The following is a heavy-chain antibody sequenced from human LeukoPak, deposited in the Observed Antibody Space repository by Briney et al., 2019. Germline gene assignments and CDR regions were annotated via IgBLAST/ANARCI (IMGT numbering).Heavy chain of an antibody. Sequence: GGSLRLSCAASGFTVSSNYMSWVRQAPGKGLEWVSVIYSGGSTYYADSVKGRFTISRDNAKNSLYLQMNSLRAEDTAVYYCARVQAAASDYWGQGTLVTVSS. J-gene: IGHJ4*02. D-gene: IGHD6-13*01. CDR3: ARVQAAASDY. CDR1: GFTVSSNY. CDR2: IYSGGST. V-gene: IGHV3-53*01.